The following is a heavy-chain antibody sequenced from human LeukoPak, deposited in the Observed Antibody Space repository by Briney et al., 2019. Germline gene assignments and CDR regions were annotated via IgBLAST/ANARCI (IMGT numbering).Heavy chain of an antibody. CDR2: ISGSGGST. V-gene: IGHV3-23*01. J-gene: IGHJ4*02. CDR1: GFTFSSYA. Sequence: GRSLRLSCAASGFTFSSYAMHWVRQAPGKGLEWVSAISGSGGSTYYADSVKGRFTISRDNSKNTLYLQMNSLRAEDTAVYYCAKDLGYCSGGSCYPNYFDYWGQGTLVTVSS. CDR3: AKDLGYCSGGSCYPNYFDY. D-gene: IGHD2-15*01.